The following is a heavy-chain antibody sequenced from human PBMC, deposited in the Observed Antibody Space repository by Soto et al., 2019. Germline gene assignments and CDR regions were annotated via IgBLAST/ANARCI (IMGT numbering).Heavy chain of an antibody. CDR3: TTTLL. CDR2: IKSKTEGGTT. CDR1: GFTFSNAW. Sequence: GGSLRLSCAASGFTFSNAWMNWVRQAPGKGLEWVGRIKSKTEGGTTDYAAPVKGRFTISRDDSKNTLYLQMNSLKTEDTAVYYCTTTLLWGQGTMVTVSS. V-gene: IGHV3-15*07. J-gene: IGHJ3*01.